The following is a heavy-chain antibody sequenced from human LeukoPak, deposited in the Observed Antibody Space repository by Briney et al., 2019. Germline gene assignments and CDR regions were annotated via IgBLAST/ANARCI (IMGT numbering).Heavy chain of an antibody. Sequence: GGSLRLSCAASGFTFSSYAMSWVRQAPGKGLGWVSAISGSGGSTYYADSVKGRFTISRDNSKNTLYLQMNSLRAEDTAVYYCAKDRWGCSSTSCYDGYFDYWAREPWSPSPQ. CDR3: AKDRWGCSSTSCYDGYFDY. D-gene: IGHD2-2*01. CDR2: ISGSGGST. V-gene: IGHV3-23*01. CDR1: GFTFSSYA. J-gene: IGHJ4*02.